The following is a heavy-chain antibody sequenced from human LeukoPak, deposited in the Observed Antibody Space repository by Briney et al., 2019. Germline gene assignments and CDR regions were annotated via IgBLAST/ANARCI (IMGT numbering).Heavy chain of an antibody. J-gene: IGHJ4*02. CDR2: IYTGGGT. V-gene: IGHV3-53*01. Sequence: GGSLRLSCAVSGFSVRTNFMSWVRQAPGKGLEWVSVIYTGGGTDHADSVMGRFTISRDNSKNTLSLQMNSLRADDTAIYYCTRSGYRHPYHFESWGQGTLVIVSS. CDR3: TRSGYRHPYHFES. CDR1: GFSVRTNF. D-gene: IGHD3-22*01.